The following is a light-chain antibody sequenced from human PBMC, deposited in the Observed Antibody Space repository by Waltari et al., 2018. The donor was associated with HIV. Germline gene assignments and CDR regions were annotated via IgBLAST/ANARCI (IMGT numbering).Light chain of an antibody. CDR1: QNVNKW. J-gene: IGKJ2*02. Sequence: DIQLTQSPSTLSASVGDRVTITCRGSQNVNKWLAWYQQKPGKAPTLLIYKASSLKSGVPSRFSGSGSGTEFTLTISSLQPDDCATYYCQHYDSYSCTFGQGTKVEIK. V-gene: IGKV1-5*03. CDR2: KAS. CDR3: QHYDSYSCT.